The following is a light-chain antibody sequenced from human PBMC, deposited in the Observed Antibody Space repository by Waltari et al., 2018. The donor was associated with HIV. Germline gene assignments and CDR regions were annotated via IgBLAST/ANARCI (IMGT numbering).Light chain of an antibody. J-gene: IGKJ1*01. CDR3: QQYAKSPWT. Sequence: EIVLTQSPGTLSLSPGERATLSCRASQTVRTGDLAWYQQKPGQAPRLLIYGASSRAADIPDRISGSGSGTDFTLTIGTLEPEDFTVYYCQQYAKSPWTFGQGTKVEIK. V-gene: IGKV3-20*01. CDR2: GAS. CDR1: QTVRTGD.